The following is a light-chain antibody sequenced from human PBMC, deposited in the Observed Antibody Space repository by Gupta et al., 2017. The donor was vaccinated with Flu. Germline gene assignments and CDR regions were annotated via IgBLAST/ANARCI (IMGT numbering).Light chain of an antibody. CDR1: GADIGAYNF. CDR3: SSWRDTGDFDV. CDR2: DVT. Sequence: QSALTQPASVSGSPGQSITISCTGTGADIGAYNFVSWFQQHPGKVPRLIIYDVTNRPSGISSRFSGSKSGNTASLTISGLQADDEADYYCSSWRDTGDFDVFGTGTKVTVL. J-gene: IGLJ1*01. V-gene: IGLV2-14*03.